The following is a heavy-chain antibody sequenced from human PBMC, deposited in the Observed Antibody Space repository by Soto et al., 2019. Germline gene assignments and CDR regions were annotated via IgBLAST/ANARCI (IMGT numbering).Heavy chain of an antibody. J-gene: IGHJ4*02. CDR1: GFTFSSYT. CDR3: AKSPTMTTKVVDY. D-gene: IGHD4-17*01. V-gene: IGHV3-23*01. Sequence: EVQLLESGGDLVQPGGSLRLSCVASGFTFSSYTMTWVRQAPGKGLEWVSVIYSSGDSTYYADSVKGRFTISRDNSKNTLYLQMNSLRADDTAVYYCAKSPTMTTKVVDYWGQGTRVTGSS. CDR2: IYSSGDST.